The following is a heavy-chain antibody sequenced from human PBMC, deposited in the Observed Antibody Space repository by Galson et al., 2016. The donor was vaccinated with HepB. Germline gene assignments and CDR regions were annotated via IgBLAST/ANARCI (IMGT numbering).Heavy chain of an antibody. CDR1: GFTFSNYG. CDR3: ARDRLTFSNFQNWFDP. CDR2: IWYDGRKP. Sequence: SLRLSCAASGFTFSNYGMHWVRQAPGKGREGVAVIWYDGRKPYYGASVKGRFNISRDNSKNTLFLQMDSLKDEDTAVYFCARDRLTFSNFQNWFDPWGQGTLVTVSS. J-gene: IGHJ5*02. V-gene: IGHV3-33*01. D-gene: IGHD4-11*01.